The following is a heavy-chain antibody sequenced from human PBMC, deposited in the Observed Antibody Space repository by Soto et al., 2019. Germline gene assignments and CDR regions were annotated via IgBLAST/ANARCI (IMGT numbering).Heavy chain of an antibody. CDR2: IYYSGST. Sequence: SETLSLTCTVPGGSISSYYWSWIRQPPGKGLEWIGYIYYSGSTNYNPSLKSRVTISVDTSKNQFSLKLSSVTAADTAVYYCARHYYDSSGTLRYYFDYWGQGTLVTVS. V-gene: IGHV4-59*08. CDR3: ARHYYDSSGTLRYYFDY. CDR1: GGSISSYY. D-gene: IGHD3-22*01. J-gene: IGHJ4*02.